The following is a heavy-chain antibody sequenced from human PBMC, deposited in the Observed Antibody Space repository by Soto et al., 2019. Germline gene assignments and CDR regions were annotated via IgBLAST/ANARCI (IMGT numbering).Heavy chain of an antibody. Sequence: SETLSLTCSVSGGSITNGGHYWSWIRQRPGKGLEWIGIIYYSGSTSYHPSLKSRATISLDRSKNQFSLKLNSVTAADSAVYYCTGHYSSSWVYNYWGQGTSVTVSS. CDR3: TGHYSSSWVYNY. D-gene: IGHD6-6*01. V-gene: IGHV4-31*03. CDR2: IYYSGST. CDR1: GGSITNGGHY. J-gene: IGHJ4*02.